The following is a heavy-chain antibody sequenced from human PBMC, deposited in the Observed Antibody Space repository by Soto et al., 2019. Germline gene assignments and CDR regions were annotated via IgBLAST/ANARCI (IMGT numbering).Heavy chain of an antibody. V-gene: IGHV3-7*01. CDR1: GFTFSSYW. J-gene: IGHJ4*02. CDR3: ARDSSFDDSSGYLDY. D-gene: IGHD3-22*01. CDR2: IKQDGSEK. Sequence: GGSLRLSCAASGFTFSSYWMSWVRQAPGKGLEWVANIKQDGSEKYYVDSVKGRFTISRDNAKNSLYLQMNSLRAEDTAVYYCARDSSFDDSSGYLDYWGQGTLVTVSS.